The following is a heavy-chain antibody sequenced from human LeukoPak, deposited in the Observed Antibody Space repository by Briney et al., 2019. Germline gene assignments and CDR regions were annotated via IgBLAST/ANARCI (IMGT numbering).Heavy chain of an antibody. CDR2: ISSSSSYI. CDR3: AKDTAVAGTGGFDV. D-gene: IGHD6-19*01. CDR1: GFTFDDYA. V-gene: IGHV3-21*04. J-gene: IGHJ3*01. Sequence: GGSLRLSCAASGFTFDDYAMNWVRQAPGKGLEWVSSISSSSSYIYYADSVKGRFTISRDNAKNSLYLQMNSLRAEDTAFYYCAKDTAVAGTGGFDVWGQGTMVTVSS.